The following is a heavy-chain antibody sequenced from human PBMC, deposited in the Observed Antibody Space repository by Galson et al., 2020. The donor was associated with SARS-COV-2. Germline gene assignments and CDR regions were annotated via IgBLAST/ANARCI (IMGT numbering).Heavy chain of an antibody. CDR2: VSYDGKIN. CDR1: GVTFSNYA. D-gene: IGHD1-26*01. Sequence: TGEYPKISCAASGVTFSNYAMNWDRQASSKGLAGVTVVSYDGKINYYADSVKGRFTISRDSSKNTVYLQMNSLRGDDTAVYYCARYSGSSGFYYWCQGTLVTVSS. V-gene: IGHV3-30*04. J-gene: IGHJ4*02. CDR3: ARYSGSSGFYY.